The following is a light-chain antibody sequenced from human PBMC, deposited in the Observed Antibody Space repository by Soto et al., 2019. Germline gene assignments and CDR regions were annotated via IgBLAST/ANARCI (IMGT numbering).Light chain of an antibody. CDR3: QQYGSSPLT. V-gene: IGKV3-20*01. Sequence: EIVLTQSPCTLPLSPGERATLSCRASQGVRSNYLAWYQQKPGQAPRFLIYDASSRATGVPDRFSGSGSGTDFTLTISRLEPEDFAVYYCQQYGSSPLTFGGGTKVDIK. J-gene: IGKJ4*01. CDR2: DAS. CDR1: QGVRSNY.